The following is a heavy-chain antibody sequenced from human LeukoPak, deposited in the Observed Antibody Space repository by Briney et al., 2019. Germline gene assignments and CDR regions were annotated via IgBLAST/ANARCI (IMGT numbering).Heavy chain of an antibody. J-gene: IGHJ4*02. CDR1: GYTFTDPY. V-gene: IGHV1-69-2*01. Sequence: ASVKVSCKASGYTFTDPYMHWVQQAPGKGLEWMGRVDPENGEIVYAEKFQGRVTITADTSTDTAYMELGSLRSEDTAVYYCATSKYSGNHPLDYWGQGNLVTVSS. D-gene: IGHD1-26*01. CDR2: VDPENGEI. CDR3: ATSKYSGNHPLDY.